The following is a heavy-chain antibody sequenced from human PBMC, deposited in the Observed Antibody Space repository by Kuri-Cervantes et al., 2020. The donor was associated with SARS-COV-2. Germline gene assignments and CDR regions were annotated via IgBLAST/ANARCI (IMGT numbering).Heavy chain of an antibody. CDR1: GFTFSTYD. CDR2: IWNDGSNK. V-gene: IGHV3-33*08. CDR3: ARDLSAGMASGGGYR. D-gene: IGHD2-15*01. Sequence: GGSLRLSCAASGFTFSTYDMYWVRQAPGKGLEWVAFIWNDGSNKYYADSVKGRFTISRDNSKNTLYLQMDSLRGDDTAVYYCARDLSAGMASGGGYRWGQGTLVTVSS. J-gene: IGHJ4*02.